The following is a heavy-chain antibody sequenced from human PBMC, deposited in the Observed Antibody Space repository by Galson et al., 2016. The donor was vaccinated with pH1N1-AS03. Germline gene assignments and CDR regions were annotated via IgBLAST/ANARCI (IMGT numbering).Heavy chain of an antibody. CDR3: ARLFMEGLCSGGSCHQTNAFDM. CDR2: IDNTGST. J-gene: IGHJ3*02. Sequence: LSLTCTVSGGSINNHYLSWIRQPPGKGLEWIGYIDNTGSTTYNPSLQSRLTMSVDTSKNQFSLRLRSVTAADTAVYYCARLFMEGLCSGGSCHQTNAFDMWGQGTMVTVSS. CDR1: GGSINNHY. V-gene: IGHV4-59*08. D-gene: IGHD2-15*01.